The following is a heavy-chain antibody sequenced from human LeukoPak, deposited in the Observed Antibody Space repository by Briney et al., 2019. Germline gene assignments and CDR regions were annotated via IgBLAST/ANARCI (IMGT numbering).Heavy chain of an antibody. D-gene: IGHD6-19*01. CDR3: ARGRWAVAGTYFDY. J-gene: IGHJ4*02. CDR1: GGSISSYY. Sequence: SETLSLTCTVSGGSISSYYWSWIRQPPGKGLEWIGEINHSGSTNYNPSLKSRVTISVDTSKNQFSLKLSSVTAADTAVYYCARGRWAVAGTYFDYWGQGTLVTVSS. V-gene: IGHV4-34*01. CDR2: INHSGST.